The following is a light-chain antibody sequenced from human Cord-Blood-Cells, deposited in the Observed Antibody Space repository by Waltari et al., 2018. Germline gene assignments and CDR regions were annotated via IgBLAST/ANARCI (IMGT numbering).Light chain of an antibody. CDR3: QQYNNWPPLT. J-gene: IGKJ4*01. V-gene: IGKV3-15*01. CDR1: QSVSSN. CDR2: GAS. Sequence: EIVMTQSPAPLSVSPGERATLSCRASQSVSSNLAWYQHKPGQAPRLLIYGASTRATGIPARFSGSGSGTEFTLTISSLQSEDFAVYYWQQYNNWPPLTFGGGTKVEIK.